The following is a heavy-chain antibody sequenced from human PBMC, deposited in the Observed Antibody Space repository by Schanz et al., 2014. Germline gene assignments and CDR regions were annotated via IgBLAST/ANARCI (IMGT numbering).Heavy chain of an antibody. V-gene: IGHV3-30-3*01. CDR2: ISYDGSNK. D-gene: IGHD2-15*01. CDR1: GFTLSSYA. CDR3: SRDRGYCSGGSCLAFDY. Sequence: QVQLVESGGGVVQPGRSLRLSCAAYGFTLSSYAMHWVRQAPGKGLEWVAVISYDGSNKYYADSVKGRFTISRDNSKNTLNLQMNALRAEDTAVDDCSRDRGYCSGGSCLAFDYWGQGTLVTVSS. J-gene: IGHJ4*02.